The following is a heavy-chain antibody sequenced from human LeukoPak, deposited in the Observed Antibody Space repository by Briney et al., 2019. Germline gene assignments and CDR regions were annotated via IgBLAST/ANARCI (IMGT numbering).Heavy chain of an antibody. CDR3: ARVREWELLDY. CDR1: GFTFSSYW. Sequence: PGGSLRLSCAASGFTFSSYWMHWVRQAPGKGLVWVSRINTDGSSTSYADSVKGRFTISRDNAKNTLYLQMNSLRAEDTAVYYCARVREWELLDYWGQGTLVTVSS. V-gene: IGHV3-74*01. CDR2: INTDGSST. D-gene: IGHD1-26*01. J-gene: IGHJ4*02.